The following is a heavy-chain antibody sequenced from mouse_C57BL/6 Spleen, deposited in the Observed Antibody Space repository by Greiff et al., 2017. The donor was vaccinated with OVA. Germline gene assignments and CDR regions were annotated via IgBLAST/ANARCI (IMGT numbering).Heavy chain of an antibody. Sequence: EVQLVESGGGLVKPGGSLKLSCAASGFTFSDYGMHWVRQAPEKGLEWVAYISRGSSTIYYADTVKGRFTISRDNAKNTLFLQMTSLRSEDTAMYYCAKGARGAYWGQGTLVTVSA. CDR3: AKGARGAY. CDR2: ISRGSSTI. V-gene: IGHV5-17*01. CDR1: GFTFSDYG. J-gene: IGHJ3*01.